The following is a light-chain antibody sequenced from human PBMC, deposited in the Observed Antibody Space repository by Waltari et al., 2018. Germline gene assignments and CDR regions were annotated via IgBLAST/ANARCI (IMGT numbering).Light chain of an antibody. J-gene: IGLJ3*02. Sequence: SYELTQPPSVSVSLGQMARLPCSWDALAQEYDYWFQQRPGQAPIQVMSKDTERPSGIPARFSGSTSGTTVTLTISGVQAEDEADYYCLSADIGGTFWVFGGGTKLTLL. CDR1: ALAQEY. V-gene: IGLV3-25*03. CDR2: KDT. CDR3: LSADIGGTFWV.